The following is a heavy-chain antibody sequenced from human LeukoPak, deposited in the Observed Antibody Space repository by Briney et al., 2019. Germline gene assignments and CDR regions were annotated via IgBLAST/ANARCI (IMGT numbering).Heavy chain of an antibody. CDR3: ARSSGSYLTGYDY. J-gene: IGHJ4*02. CDR1: GGSISSYY. Sequence: PSETLSLTCTVSGGSISSYYWSWIRQPPGKGLEWIGYIYYSGSTNYNPSLKSRVTISVDTSKNQFSLKLSSVTAADTAVYYCARSSGSYLTGYDYWGQGTLVTVSS. D-gene: IGHD1-26*01. V-gene: IGHV4-59*12. CDR2: IYYSGST.